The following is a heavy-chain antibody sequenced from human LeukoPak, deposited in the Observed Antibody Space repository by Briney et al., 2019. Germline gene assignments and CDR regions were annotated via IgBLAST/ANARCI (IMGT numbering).Heavy chain of an antibody. J-gene: IGHJ4*02. D-gene: IGHD3-3*01. CDR3: ARQSGVVTTSDY. CDR1: GYSISSGYY. Sequence: SETLSLTCAVSGYSISSGYYWGWIRQPPGKGVEWIGSIYHSGSTYYNPSLKSRVTMSVDTSKNQFSLKLSSVTAADTAVYYCARQSGVVTTSDYWGQGTLVTVSS. V-gene: IGHV4-38-2*01. CDR2: IYHSGST.